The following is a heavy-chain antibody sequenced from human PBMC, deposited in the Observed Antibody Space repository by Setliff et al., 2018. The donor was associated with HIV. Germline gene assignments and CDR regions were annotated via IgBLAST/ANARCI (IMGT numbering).Heavy chain of an antibody. CDR1: GYTFTSHG. Sequence: ASVKVSCKASGYTFTSHGISWVRQAPGQGLEWMGWIGAYNGNTNYVQKLQGRVTMTTDTSTTTAYMELRSLTSDDTAVYYCARDSLRLPKYTTSWEYFDSWGQGTLVTVS. V-gene: IGHV1-18*01. CDR2: IGAYNGNT. J-gene: IGHJ4*02. CDR3: ARDSLRLPKYTTSWEYFDS. D-gene: IGHD6-6*01.